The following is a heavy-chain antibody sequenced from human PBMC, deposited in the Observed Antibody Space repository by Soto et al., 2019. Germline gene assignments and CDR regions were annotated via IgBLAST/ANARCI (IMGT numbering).Heavy chain of an antibody. J-gene: IGHJ4*02. CDR1: GGSISSYY. CDR2: LDYSGTT. D-gene: IGHD6-19*01. Sequence: QVQLQESGPGLVKPSATLSIICTVSGGSISSYYWNWIRQSPGKGLEWIASLDYSGTTNYKPSLKSRSTTSVDPSKKQFSLKMRAVTAADTAVYYCARDAFPPYSSASKGFDYWGQGSLVTVST. V-gene: IGHV4-59*01. CDR3: ARDAFPPYSSASKGFDY.